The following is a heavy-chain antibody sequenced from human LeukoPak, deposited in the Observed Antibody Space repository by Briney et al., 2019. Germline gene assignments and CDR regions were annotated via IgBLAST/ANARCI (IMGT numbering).Heavy chain of an antibody. V-gene: IGHV4-4*09. CDR2: IYTSGGT. D-gene: IGHD6-6*01. CDR1: GDSISSYY. J-gene: IGHJ4*02. Sequence: SETLSLTCTVSGDSISSYYWSWIRQPPGKGLEWIGYIYTSGGTNYIPSLKGRVTISIDTSKNQFSLKLSSVTATDSAVYYCARLTRLSTSPDRYYLDYWGQGTLVTVSS. CDR3: ARLTRLSTSPDRYYLDY.